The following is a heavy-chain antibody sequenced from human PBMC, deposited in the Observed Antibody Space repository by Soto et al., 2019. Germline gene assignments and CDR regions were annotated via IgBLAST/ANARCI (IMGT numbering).Heavy chain of an antibody. Sequence: QLQLQESGPGLVKPSETLSLTCTVSGGSISSTGHYWGWIRQPPGKGLEWIGNIYYAGSPYYNPSLKRRVTISVDTSKNDFSLTLPSVTAADTAVYYCARLMGVVTVDYWGQGALVTVSS. CDR1: GGSISSTGHY. CDR3: ARLMGVVTVDY. V-gene: IGHV4-39*02. J-gene: IGHJ4*02. D-gene: IGHD2-21*02. CDR2: IYYAGSP.